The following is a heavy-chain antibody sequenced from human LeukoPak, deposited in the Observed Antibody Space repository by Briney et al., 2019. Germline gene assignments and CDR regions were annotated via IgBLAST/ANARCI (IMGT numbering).Heavy chain of an antibody. V-gene: IGHV4-39*07. CDR3: ARDIVVVVAATLVDHSPPD. CDR1: GGSISSSSYY. J-gene: IGHJ4*02. CDR2: IYYSGST. D-gene: IGHD2-15*01. Sequence: SETLSLTCTVSGGSISSSSYYWGWIRQPPGKGLEWIGSIYYSGSTYYNPSLKSRVTISVDTSKNQFSLKLSSVTAADTAVYYCARDIVVVVAATLVDHSPPDWGQGTLVTVSS.